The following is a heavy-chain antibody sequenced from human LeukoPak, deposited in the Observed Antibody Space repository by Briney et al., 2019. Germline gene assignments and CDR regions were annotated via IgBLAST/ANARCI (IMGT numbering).Heavy chain of an antibody. CDR2: ISGSGGST. Sequence: GGSLRLSCAASGCTFNTYARTWVRQAPGKGLEWVSAISGSGGSTYYADSVKGRFTISRDNSKNPLYLQMNSLRAEDTAVYYCAKDGTMVRGPFHLWGRGTLVHVPS. J-gene: IGHJ5*02. CDR3: AKDGTMVRGPFHL. V-gene: IGHV3-23*01. D-gene: IGHD3-10*01. CDR1: GCTFNTYA.